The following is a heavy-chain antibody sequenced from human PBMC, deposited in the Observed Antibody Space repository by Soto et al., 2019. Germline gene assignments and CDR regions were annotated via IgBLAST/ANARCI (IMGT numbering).Heavy chain of an antibody. CDR1: GGTFSSYA. D-gene: IGHD3-3*01. Sequence: SVKVSCKASGGTFSSYAISWVRQAPGQGLEWMGGIIPIFGTANYAQKFQGRVTITADESTSTAYMELSSLRSEDTAVYYCARGPYDFWSGSYYYYYGMDVWGQGTTVTVSS. V-gene: IGHV1-69*13. CDR2: IIPIFGTA. CDR3: ARGPYDFWSGSYYYYYGMDV. J-gene: IGHJ6*02.